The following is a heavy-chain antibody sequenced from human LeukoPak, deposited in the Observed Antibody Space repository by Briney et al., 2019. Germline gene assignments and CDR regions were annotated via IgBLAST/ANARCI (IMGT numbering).Heavy chain of an antibody. J-gene: IGHJ4*02. CDR1: GFTFSTSS. Sequence: KTGGSLRLSCAASGFTFSTSSMIWVRQAPGKGLEWISYISSSSTTIYYADSVKGRFTISRDNAKNSLFLQMNSLRGEDTAVYYCARAGYDYWGQGTLVTVSS. CDR3: ARAGYDY. V-gene: IGHV3-48*01. D-gene: IGHD3-22*01. CDR2: ISSSSTTI.